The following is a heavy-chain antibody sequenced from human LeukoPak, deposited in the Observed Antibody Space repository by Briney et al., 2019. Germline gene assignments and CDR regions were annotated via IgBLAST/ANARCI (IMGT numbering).Heavy chain of an antibody. V-gene: IGHV3-11*01. CDR2: ISSSGSTI. Sequence: PGGSLRLSCAASGFTFSDYYMSWIGQAPGKGLEGGSYISSSGSTIYYADSVKGRFTISRDNAKNSLYLQMKSLRAEDTAVYYCARESRVGPTDPFDIWGQGTMVTVSS. D-gene: IGHD1-26*01. CDR3: ARESRVGPTDPFDI. CDR1: GFTFSDYY. J-gene: IGHJ3*02.